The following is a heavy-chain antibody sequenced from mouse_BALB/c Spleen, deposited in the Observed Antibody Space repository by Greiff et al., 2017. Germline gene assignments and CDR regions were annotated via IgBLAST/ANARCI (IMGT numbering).Heavy chain of an antibody. CDR3: TRSGRYDGYYEAY. D-gene: IGHD2-3*01. CDR2: INPSNGGT. CDR1: GYTFTSYY. V-gene: IGHV1S81*02. J-gene: IGHJ3*01. Sequence: QVQLKQPGAELVKPGASVKLSCKASGYTFTSYYMYWVKQRPGQGLEWIGGINPSNGGTNFNEKFKSKATLTVDKSSSTAYMQLSSLTSEDSAVYYCTRSGRYDGYYEAYWGQGTLVTVSA.